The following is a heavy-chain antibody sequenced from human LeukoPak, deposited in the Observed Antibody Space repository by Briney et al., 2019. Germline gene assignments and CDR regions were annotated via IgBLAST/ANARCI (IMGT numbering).Heavy chain of an antibody. CDR1: GFTFNSYW. J-gene: IGHJ4*02. CDR2: INSDGSST. CDR3: ARGKPYYDSSGYYCVLDY. Sequence: GGSLRLSCAASGFTFNSYWMHWVRQAPGKGLVWVSRINSDGSSTSYADSVKGRFTISRDNAKNTLYLQMNSLRAEDTAVYYCARGKPYYDSSGYYCVLDYWGQGTLVTVSS. V-gene: IGHV3-74*01. D-gene: IGHD3-22*01.